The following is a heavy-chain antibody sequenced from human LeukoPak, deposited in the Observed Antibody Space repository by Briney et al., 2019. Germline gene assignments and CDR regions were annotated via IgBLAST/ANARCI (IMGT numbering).Heavy chain of an antibody. J-gene: IGHJ4*02. CDR1: GYSISSGYY. D-gene: IGHD3-22*01. CDR3: AREGRRWAMIDDRDY. V-gene: IGHV4-38-2*01. CDR2: IYHSGST. Sequence: SETLSLTCAVSGYSISSGYYWGWIRQPPGKGLEWIGSIYHSGSTYYNPSLKSRVTISVDTSKNQFSLKLSSVTAPDTAVYYCAREGRRWAMIDDRDYWGQGTLVTVSS.